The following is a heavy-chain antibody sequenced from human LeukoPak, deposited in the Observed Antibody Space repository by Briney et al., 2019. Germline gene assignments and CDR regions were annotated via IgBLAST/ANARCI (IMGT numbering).Heavy chain of an antibody. CDR1: GGSISSYY. Sequence: SETLSLTCTVSGGSISSYYWSWIRQPPGKGLEWIGYIYYSGSTYYNPSLKSRVTISVDTSKNQFSLKLSSVTAADTAVYYCARGGWHKEMPFDYWGQGTLVTVSS. CDR2: IYYSGST. J-gene: IGHJ4*02. V-gene: IGHV4-59*12. CDR3: ARGGWHKEMPFDY. D-gene: IGHD5-24*01.